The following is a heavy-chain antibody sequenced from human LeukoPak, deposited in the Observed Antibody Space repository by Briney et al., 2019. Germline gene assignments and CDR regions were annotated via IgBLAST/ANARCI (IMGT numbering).Heavy chain of an antibody. Sequence: GASVKVSCKTSGYIFTDYYMHWVRQAPGQGLEWMGWINPKSVDTHYAQNFQGRVTMTRDTSISTSYLELSRPTSDDTAVYYCARDGNEAVAGTGAVTYWGQGTLVTVSS. D-gene: IGHD6-19*01. J-gene: IGHJ4*02. CDR3: ARDGNEAVAGTGAVTY. CDR1: GYIFTDYY. CDR2: INPKSVDT. V-gene: IGHV1-2*02.